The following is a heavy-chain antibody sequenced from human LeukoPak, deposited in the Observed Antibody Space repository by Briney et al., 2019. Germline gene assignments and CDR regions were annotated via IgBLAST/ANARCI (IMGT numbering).Heavy chain of an antibody. D-gene: IGHD3-10*01. CDR1: GGTFSSYA. V-gene: IGHV1-69*04. CDR3: ASMVRGVIDY. J-gene: IGHJ4*02. Sequence: ASVKVSCKASGGTFSSYAISWVRQAPGQGLEWMGRIIPILGIANYAQKFQGRVTITADKSTSTAYMELSSLRSEDTAVYYCASMVRGVIDYWGQGTLVTVPS. CDR2: IIPILGIA.